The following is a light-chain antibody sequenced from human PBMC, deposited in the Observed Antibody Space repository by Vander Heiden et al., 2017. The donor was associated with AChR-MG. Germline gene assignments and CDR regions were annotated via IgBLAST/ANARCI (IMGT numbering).Light chain of an antibody. Sequence: DIQMTQSPSSPSASVGDRVTISCRASQGHNNYLAWYQQKAGKVPKLLHYAAPTLQSGVPSRLGGSDTKTNFTLTISSLEPQDVAAYYCQKCNSSPFTFGPGTKLEIQ. CDR1: QGHNNY. J-gene: IGKJ2*01. CDR3: QKCNSSPFT. CDR2: AAP. V-gene: IGKV1-27*01.